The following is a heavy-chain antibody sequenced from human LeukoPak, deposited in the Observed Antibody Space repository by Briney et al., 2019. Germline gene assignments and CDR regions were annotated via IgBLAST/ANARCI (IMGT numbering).Heavy chain of an antibody. Sequence: PSETLSLTCTVSGGSISSYYWSWIRQPPGKGLEWIGYIYYSGSTNYNPSLKSQVTISVDTSKNQFSLKLSSVTAGDTAVYYCARGGGYENWFDPWGQGTLVTVSS. V-gene: IGHV4-59*01. J-gene: IGHJ5*02. CDR2: IYYSGST. CDR3: ARGGGYENWFDP. D-gene: IGHD5-12*01. CDR1: GGSISSYY.